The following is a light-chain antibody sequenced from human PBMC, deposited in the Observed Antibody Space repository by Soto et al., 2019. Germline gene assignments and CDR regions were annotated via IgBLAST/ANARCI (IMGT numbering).Light chain of an antibody. CDR1: QSVSSY. CDR3: MQSIQLPRGFT. V-gene: IGKV3-11*01. J-gene: IGKJ3*01. CDR2: DAS. Sequence: EIVLTQSPATLSLSPGERATLSCRASQSVSSYLAWYQQKPGQAPRLLIYDASNRATGIPARFSGSGSGTEFTLKISRVEAEDVGGYYCMQSIQLPRGFTFGPGTKVDIK.